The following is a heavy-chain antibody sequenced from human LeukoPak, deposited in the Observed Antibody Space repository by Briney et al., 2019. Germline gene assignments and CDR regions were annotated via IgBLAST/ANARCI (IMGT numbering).Heavy chain of an antibody. D-gene: IGHD3-22*01. V-gene: IGHV4-31*03. CDR2: IYYSGST. Sequence: PSETLSLTCTVSGGSISSGGYYWSWIRQHPGKGLEWIGYIYYSGSTYYNPSLKSRVTISVDTSKNQFSLKLSSVTAADTAVYYCARGSLTYYDGSGYYYRAFDIWGQGTMVTVSS. CDR1: GGSISSGGYY. CDR3: ARGSLTYYDGSGYYYRAFDI. J-gene: IGHJ3*02.